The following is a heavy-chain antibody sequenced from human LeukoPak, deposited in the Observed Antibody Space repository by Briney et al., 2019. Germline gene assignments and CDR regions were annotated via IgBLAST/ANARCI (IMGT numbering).Heavy chain of an antibody. J-gene: IGHJ4*02. V-gene: IGHV4-31*03. CDR3: ARVGSWYGWAYFDY. Sequence: SQTLSLTCTVSGGSISSGGYYWSWIRQHPGKGLEWIGYIYYSGSTYYNPSLKSRVTISVDTSKNQFSLKLSSVTAADTAVYYCARVGSWYGWAYFDYWGQGTLVTVSS. CDR2: IYYSGST. D-gene: IGHD6-13*01. CDR1: GGSISSGGYY.